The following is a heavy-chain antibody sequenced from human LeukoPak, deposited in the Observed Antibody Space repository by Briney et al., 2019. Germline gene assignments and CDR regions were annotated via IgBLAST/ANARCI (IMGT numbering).Heavy chain of an antibody. J-gene: IGHJ4*02. CDR1: GYTFTGYG. Sequence: ASVKVSCKASGYTFTGYGISWVRQAPGQGLEWMGWISAYNGNTNYAQKLQGRVTMTTHTSTSTAYMELRSLRSDDTAVYYCASNYCSSTSCRRPFDYWGQGTLVTVSS. CDR3: ASNYCSSTSCRRPFDY. CDR2: ISAYNGNT. D-gene: IGHD2-2*01. V-gene: IGHV1-18*01.